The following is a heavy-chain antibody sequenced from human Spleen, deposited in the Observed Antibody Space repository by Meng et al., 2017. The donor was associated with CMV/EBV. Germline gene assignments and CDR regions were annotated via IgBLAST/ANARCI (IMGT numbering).Heavy chain of an antibody. Sequence: GESLKISCAASGFTFDDYAMSWVRQSPGKGLEWVSSIDWNGDNTNYADSVRGRFTISRDNAKNSLYLQMNSLRADDTAVYYCARETVADQNWFDPWGQGALVTVSS. J-gene: IGHJ5*02. CDR1: GFTFDDYA. CDR2: IDWNGDNT. CDR3: ARETVADQNWFDP. V-gene: IGHV3-20*04. D-gene: IGHD6-19*01.